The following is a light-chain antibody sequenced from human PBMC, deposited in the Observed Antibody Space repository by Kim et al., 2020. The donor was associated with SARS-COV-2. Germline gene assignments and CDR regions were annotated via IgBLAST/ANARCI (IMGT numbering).Light chain of an antibody. V-gene: IGLV2-14*03. CDR1: SSDVGGYNY. CDR2: DVS. Sequence: SITLSCTGTSSDVGGYNYVSWYQQHPGKAPKLMIYDVSNRPSGVSNRFSGSKSGNTASLTISGLQAEDEADYYCSSYTSSSTHNYVFGTGTKVTVL. CDR3: SSYTSSSTHNYV. J-gene: IGLJ1*01.